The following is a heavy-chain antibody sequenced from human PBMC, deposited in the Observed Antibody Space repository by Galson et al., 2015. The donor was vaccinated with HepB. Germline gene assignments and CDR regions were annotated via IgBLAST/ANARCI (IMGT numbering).Heavy chain of an antibody. CDR1: GLTFNTYT. Sequence: SLRLSCAASGLTFNTYTVTWVRLALGKGLEWLSCISTSDDSVYYADSVKGRFSISIDNSKSSVYLQMSSLRVEDTAVYFCARGHGGISATWGQGTLVTVSS. J-gene: IGHJ5*02. D-gene: IGHD4-23*01. CDR2: ISTSDDSV. CDR3: ARGHGGISAT. V-gene: IGHV3-48*04.